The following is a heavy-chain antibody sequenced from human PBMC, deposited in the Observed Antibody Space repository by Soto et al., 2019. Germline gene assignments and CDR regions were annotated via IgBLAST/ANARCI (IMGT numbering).Heavy chain of an antibody. CDR1: GGSISSYY. J-gene: IGHJ3*02. CDR3: ARDRAHGFDI. Sequence: SSETLSLTCTVSGGSISSYYWSWIRQPPGKGLEWIGYIYYSGSTNYNPSLKSRVTISVDTSKNQFSLKLSSVTAADTAVYFCARDRAHGFDIWGQGTMVTVS. V-gene: IGHV4-59*01. CDR2: IYYSGST.